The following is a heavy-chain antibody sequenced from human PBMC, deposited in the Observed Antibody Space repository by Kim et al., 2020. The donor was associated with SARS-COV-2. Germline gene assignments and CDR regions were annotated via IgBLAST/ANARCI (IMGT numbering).Heavy chain of an antibody. V-gene: IGHV4-34*01. Sequence: SETLSLTCAVYGGSFSGYYWSWIRQPPGKGLEWIGEINHSGSTNYNPSLKSRVTISVDTSKNQFSLKLSSVTAADTAVYYCARVKGPVGAAAGLDYYYGMDVWGQGTTVTVSS. CDR3: ARVKGPVGAAAGLDYYYGMDV. CDR2: INHSGST. CDR1: GGSFSGYY. D-gene: IGHD6-13*01. J-gene: IGHJ6*02.